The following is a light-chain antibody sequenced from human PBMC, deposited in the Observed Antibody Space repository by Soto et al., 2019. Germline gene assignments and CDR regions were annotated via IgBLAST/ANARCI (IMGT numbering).Light chain of an antibody. V-gene: IGLV2-23*01. J-gene: IGLJ3*02. CDR3: SAYFGSTLV. CDR2: EGS. CDR1: SSDVGSNSL. Sequence: QSALTQPASVSGSPGQSITISCTGTSSDVGSNSLVSWYQQHPGKAPRLMIYEGSKRPSGVSNRFSGSRSANTASLTISGLQADDESEYYCSAYFGSTLVFGGGTKVTVL.